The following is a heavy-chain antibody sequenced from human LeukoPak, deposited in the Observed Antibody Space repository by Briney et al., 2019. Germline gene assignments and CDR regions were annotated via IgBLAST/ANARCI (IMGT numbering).Heavy chain of an antibody. J-gene: IGHJ6*03. V-gene: IGHV5-51*01. Sequence: GESLKISCKGSGYRFTSYWIGWVRQMPGKGLEWMGIIYPGDSDTRYSPSFQGQVTISADKSISTAYLQWSSLKASDTAMYYCARHVVVPAAILGSYYYYYMDVWGKGTTVTVSS. D-gene: IGHD2-2*01. CDR1: GYRFTSYW. CDR3: ARHVVVPAAILGSYYYYYMDV. CDR2: IYPGDSDT.